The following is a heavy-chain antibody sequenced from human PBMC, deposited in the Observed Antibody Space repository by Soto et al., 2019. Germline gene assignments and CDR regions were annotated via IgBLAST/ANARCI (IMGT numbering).Heavy chain of an antibody. D-gene: IGHD4-17*01. CDR1: GFTFSNYG. J-gene: IGHJ6*02. Sequence: QVQLVESGGGEVQPGRSLTISCAASGFTFSNYGMHWVRQTPGKGLEWVAVISYYGTNKFYSDSVKGRFTISRYNFKNTLTLQMNSLRADDTAVYSCAKDLQSYGDYDYYCYGMDVWGLGTRVTVSS. CDR2: ISYYGTNK. CDR3: AKDLQSYGDYDYYCYGMDV. V-gene: IGHV3-30*18.